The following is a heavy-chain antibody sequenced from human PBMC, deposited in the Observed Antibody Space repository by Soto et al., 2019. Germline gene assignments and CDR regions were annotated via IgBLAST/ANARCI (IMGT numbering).Heavy chain of an antibody. CDR1: GGSFSGYS. D-gene: IGHD3-10*01. J-gene: IGHJ4*02. CDR2: INHSGST. V-gene: IGHV4-34*01. Sequence: PSETLSLTCAVYGGSFSGYSWTWIRQPPGTGLEWIGEINHSGSTNYNPSLKSRVTISVDTSKNQFSLKLSSVTAADTAVYYCASQYYYGSGSFIDYWGQGTLVTVSS. CDR3: ASQYYYGSGSFIDY.